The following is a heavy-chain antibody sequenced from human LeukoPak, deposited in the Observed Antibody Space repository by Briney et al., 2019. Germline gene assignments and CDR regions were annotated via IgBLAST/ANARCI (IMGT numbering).Heavy chain of an antibody. V-gene: IGHV3-7*01. Sequence: GGSLRLSCAASGFTFSSYWMSWVRQAPGKGLEWVANIKQDGSEKYYVDSAKGRFTISRDNAKNSLYLQMNSLRAEDTAVYYCARDWGGRSAVAGTFDYWGQGTLVTVSS. CDR1: GFTFSSYW. D-gene: IGHD6-19*01. CDR2: IKQDGSEK. J-gene: IGHJ4*02. CDR3: ARDWGGRSAVAGTFDY.